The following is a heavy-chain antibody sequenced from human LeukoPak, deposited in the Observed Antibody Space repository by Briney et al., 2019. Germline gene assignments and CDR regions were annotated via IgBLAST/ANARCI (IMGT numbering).Heavy chain of an antibody. CDR3: AKFKYAGFDYYYYMDV. J-gene: IGHJ6*03. Sequence: GGSLRLSCTVSGFTVSSNSMSWVRQAPGKGLEWVSFIYSDNTHYSDSVKGRFTISRDNSKNTLYLQMNSLRAEDTAVYYCAKFKYAGFDYYYYMDVWGKGTTVTISS. V-gene: IGHV3-53*01. D-gene: IGHD2-2*01. CDR2: IYSDNT. CDR1: GFTVSSNS.